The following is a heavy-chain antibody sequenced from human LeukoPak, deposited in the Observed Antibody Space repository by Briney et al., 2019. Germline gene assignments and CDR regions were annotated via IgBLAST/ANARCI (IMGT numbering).Heavy chain of an antibody. Sequence: SETLSLTCVVSGGSVSGYYWGWIRQPPGRGLEWIGYVYYSGSTNYNPSFKSRITISVDTSRNQFSLQLSSVTAADTAVYYCARIHRYCSGGACYVLDNWGQGTQVAVSS. CDR1: GGSVSGYY. J-gene: IGHJ4*02. CDR2: VYYSGST. D-gene: IGHD2-15*01. CDR3: ARIHRYCSGGACYVLDN. V-gene: IGHV4-59*02.